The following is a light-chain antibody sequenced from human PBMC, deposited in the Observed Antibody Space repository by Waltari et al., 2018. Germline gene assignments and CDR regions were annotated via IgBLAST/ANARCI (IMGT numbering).Light chain of an antibody. J-gene: IGLJ2*01. CDR1: ALTKQY. V-gene: IGLV3-25*03. CDR2: KDS. Sequence: SYKLTQPYSVSVSPGQTARITCSGDALTKQYVHWYPQKPGQAPVILISKDSERPSGIPERFSGSSSGAIVTLTITGVQAEDEADYYCQSTDSSGTDVVFGGGTKLNVL. CDR3: QSTDSSGTDVV.